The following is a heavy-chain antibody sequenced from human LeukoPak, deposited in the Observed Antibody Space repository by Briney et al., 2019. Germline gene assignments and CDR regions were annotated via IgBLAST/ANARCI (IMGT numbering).Heavy chain of an antibody. CDR3: ASDIVVVSGFDY. V-gene: IGHV3-30*03. Sequence: GGSLRLSCAASGFTFSSYAMSWVRQAPGKGLEWVAVISYDGSNKYYADSVKGRFTISRDNSKNTLYLQMNSLRAEDTAVYYCASDIVVVSGFDYWGQGTLVTVSS. J-gene: IGHJ4*02. D-gene: IGHD2-15*01. CDR2: ISYDGSNK. CDR1: GFTFSSYA.